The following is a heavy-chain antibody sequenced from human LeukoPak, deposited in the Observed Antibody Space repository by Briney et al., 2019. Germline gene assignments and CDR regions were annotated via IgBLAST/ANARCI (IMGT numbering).Heavy chain of an antibody. D-gene: IGHD2-2*01. Sequence: GASVKVSCKASGYTFSSYEINWVRQATGQGLEWMGWMNPNSGNTGYAQKFQGRVTMTRNTSISTAYMELSSLRSEDTAVYYCARDTPDIVVVPAAGLFDYWGQGTLVTVSS. V-gene: IGHV1-8*01. CDR1: GYTFSSYE. CDR2: MNPNSGNT. J-gene: IGHJ4*02. CDR3: ARDTPDIVVVPAAGLFDY.